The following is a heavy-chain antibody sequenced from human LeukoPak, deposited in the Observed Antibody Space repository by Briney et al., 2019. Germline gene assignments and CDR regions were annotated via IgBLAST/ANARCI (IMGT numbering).Heavy chain of an antibody. V-gene: IGHV4-39*01. CDR1: GGSISSSSYY. J-gene: IGHJ4*02. Sequence: SETLSLTCTVSGGSISSSSYYWGWIRQPPGKGLEWIGSIYYSGSTYYNPSLKSRVTISVDTSKNQFSLKLSSVAAADTAVYYCASYLAVAGDYWGQGTLVTVSS. D-gene: IGHD6-19*01. CDR3: ASYLAVAGDY. CDR2: IYYSGST.